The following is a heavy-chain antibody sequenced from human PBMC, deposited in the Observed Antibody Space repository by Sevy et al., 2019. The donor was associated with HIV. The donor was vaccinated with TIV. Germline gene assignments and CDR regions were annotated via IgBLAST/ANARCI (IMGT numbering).Heavy chain of an antibody. V-gene: IGHV3-30-3*01. CDR2: ISYDGSDK. Sequence: GGSLRLSCTASGFAFTNYYAMHWVRQAPGKGLEWVALISYDGSDKFYADSVKGRFTITRDNFKNTLYLQMIGLTTEDTAVYYCARPRANYVDHYFFYAMDVWGQGTTVTVSS. CDR3: ARPRANYVDHYFFYAMDV. CDR1: GFAFTNYYA. J-gene: IGHJ6*02. D-gene: IGHD4-17*01.